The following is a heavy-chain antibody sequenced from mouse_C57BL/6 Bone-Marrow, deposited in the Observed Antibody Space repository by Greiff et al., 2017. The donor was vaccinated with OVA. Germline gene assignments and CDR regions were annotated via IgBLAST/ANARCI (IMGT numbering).Heavy chain of an antibody. CDR1: GYTFTDYY. Sequence: VQLQQSGPELVKPGASVKISCKASGYTFTDYYMNWVKQSHGKSLEWIGDINPNNGGTSYNQKFKGKATLTVDKSSSTAYMELRSLTSEDSAVYYCARYITTVVAQDYWGQGTTLTVSS. V-gene: IGHV1-26*01. D-gene: IGHD1-1*01. J-gene: IGHJ2*01. CDR3: ARYITTVVAQDY. CDR2: INPNNGGT.